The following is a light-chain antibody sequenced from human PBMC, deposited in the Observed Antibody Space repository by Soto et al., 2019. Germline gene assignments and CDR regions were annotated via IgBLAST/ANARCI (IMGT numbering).Light chain of an antibody. CDR3: QQYKSYPWT. V-gene: IGKV1-5*03. CDR1: QTIGSW. Sequence: DIQMTQSPPTLSGSVGARVTITCRASQTIGSWLAWYQQKPGKAPKLLIYKASTLKSGVPSRFSGSGSGTEFTLTISSLQPDDFGSYYCQQYKSYPWTFGHGTTVEV. J-gene: IGKJ1*01. CDR2: KAS.